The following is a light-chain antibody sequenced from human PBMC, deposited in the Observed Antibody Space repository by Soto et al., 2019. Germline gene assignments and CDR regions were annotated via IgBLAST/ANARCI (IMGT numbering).Light chain of an antibody. CDR3: KQYGSSPWT. V-gene: IGKV3-20*01. CDR2: DAY. J-gene: IGKJ1*01. Sequence: EIVMTQSPGTLSLSPGERATLSCRASQSVSSSYSAWYQQKPGQAPRLLIYDAYNRATGIQARFSGSGSGTDFTLTIRRLEPEDFAVYYCKQYGSSPWTFGQGTKVDIK. CDR1: QSVSSSY.